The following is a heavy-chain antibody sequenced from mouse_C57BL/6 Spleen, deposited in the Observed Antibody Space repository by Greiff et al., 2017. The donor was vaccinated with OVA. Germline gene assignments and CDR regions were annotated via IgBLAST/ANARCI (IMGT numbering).Heavy chain of an antibody. CDR3: TRRDYGSSSYFDY. J-gene: IGHJ2*01. Sequence: VQLQESGAELVRPGASVTLSCKASGYTFTDYEVHWVKQTPVHGLEWIGAIDPETGGTAYNQKFKGKAILTADKSSSTAYMELRSLTSEDSAGYYCTRRDYGSSSYFDYWGQGTTLTVSS. D-gene: IGHD1-1*01. V-gene: IGHV1-15*01. CDR1: GYTFTDYE. CDR2: IDPETGGT.